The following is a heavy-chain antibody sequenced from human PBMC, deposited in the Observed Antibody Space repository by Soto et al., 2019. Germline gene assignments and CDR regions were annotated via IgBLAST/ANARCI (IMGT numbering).Heavy chain of an antibody. J-gene: IGHJ6*02. CDR1: GGPISSYS. Sequence: QGLLQESGPRLVKASESLSLTCTVSGGPISSYSWSWIRQTPGKGLEWIEYLSYGGSPNYNPSLESRVTITINTTATQFSLKLKSLTAADTAVYYCARGFWATGGGNYYYSMDVWGQGTTVRVS. V-gene: IGHV4-59*13. D-gene: IGHD2-15*01. CDR2: LSYGGSP. CDR3: ARGFWATGGGNYYYSMDV.